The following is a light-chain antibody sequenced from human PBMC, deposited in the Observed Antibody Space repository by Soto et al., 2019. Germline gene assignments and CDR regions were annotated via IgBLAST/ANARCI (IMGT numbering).Light chain of an antibody. CDR1: QDGSIF. J-gene: IGKJ2*01. CDR2: YAS. CDR3: QQRSPWLYS. Sequence: EICLAQSPATLSLSPGERATLSCKYSQDGSIFLAWYQQKPGQAPRSLIHYASNRATGVPARFSGSGSGRDFTLTITSLYPEEFAVYYCQQRSPWLYSCGQGTKL. V-gene: IGKV3-11*02.